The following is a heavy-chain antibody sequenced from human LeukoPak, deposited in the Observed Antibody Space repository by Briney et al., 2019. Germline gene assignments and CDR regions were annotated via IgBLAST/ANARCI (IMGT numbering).Heavy chain of an antibody. CDR3: ARRGGIIRGVASYYYMDV. J-gene: IGHJ6*03. V-gene: IGHV4-59*08. CDR1: GGSFSGYH. Sequence: SETLSLTCAVYGGSFSGYHWSWIRQPPGKGLEWIGYIYYSGSTYYNPSLKSRVTISVDTSKNQFSLNLSSVTAADTAAYYCARRGGIIRGVASYYYMDVWGKGTTVTISS. D-gene: IGHD3-10*01. CDR2: IYYSGST.